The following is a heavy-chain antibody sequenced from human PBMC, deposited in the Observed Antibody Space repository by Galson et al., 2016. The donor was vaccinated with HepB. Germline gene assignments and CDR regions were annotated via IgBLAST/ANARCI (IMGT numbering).Heavy chain of an antibody. V-gene: IGHV5-51*01. J-gene: IGHJ4*02. Sequence: QSGAEVKKPGESVKISCKGSGYSFTSYWIVWVRQMPGKGLEWMGIIYPGHSDTKYSPSFQGQVAISADKSISTAYLHWSSLKASDTAMYYCAGATNGNFYWDYWGQGILVTVSS. D-gene: IGHD2-8*01. CDR2: IYPGHSDT. CDR3: AGATNGNFYWDY. CDR1: GYSFTSYW.